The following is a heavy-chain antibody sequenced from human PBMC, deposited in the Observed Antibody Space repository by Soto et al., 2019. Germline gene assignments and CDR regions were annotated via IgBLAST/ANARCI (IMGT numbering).Heavy chain of an antibody. D-gene: IGHD6-13*01. V-gene: IGHV1-2*02. CDR2: INPNSGDT. CDR1: GYTFTDYY. J-gene: IGHJ4*02. CDR3: ARVTAAAGTWAF. Sequence: QVQLVQSGAEVKKPGASVKVSCKASGYTFTDYYMHWVRQAPGQGLEWMGWINPNSGDTNYAQNFQGRVTMTWDTSISTAYMELSSLRSDDSAVYYCARVTAAAGTWAFWGQGTLVTVSS.